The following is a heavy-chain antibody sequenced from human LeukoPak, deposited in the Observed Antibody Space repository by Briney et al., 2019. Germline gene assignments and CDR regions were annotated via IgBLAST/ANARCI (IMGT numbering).Heavy chain of an antibody. CDR1: GFTFSSYS. CDR3: ARDSFRKLLWFRELSDLHSSQAFDI. CDR2: ISSSSSYI. V-gene: IGHV3-21*01. J-gene: IGHJ3*02. D-gene: IGHD3-10*01. Sequence: PGGSLRLSCAASGFTFSSYSMNWVRQAPGKGLEWVSSISSSSSYIYYADSVKGRFTISRDNAKNSLYLQMNSLRAEDTAVYYCARDSFRKLLWFRELSDLHSSQAFDIWGQGTMVTVSS.